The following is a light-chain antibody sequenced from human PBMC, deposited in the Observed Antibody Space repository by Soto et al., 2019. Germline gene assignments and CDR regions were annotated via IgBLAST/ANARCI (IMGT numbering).Light chain of an antibody. CDR3: QQSYSTPPDT. CDR1: QSISSY. CDR2: AAS. Sequence: DIQMTQSPSSLSASVGDRVTITCRAIQSISSYLNWYQQKPGKAPKLLIYAASSLQSGVPSRFSGSGSGTDFTLTISSLQPEDFATYYCQQSYSTPPDTFGQGTRLEIK. J-gene: IGKJ5*01. V-gene: IGKV1-39*01.